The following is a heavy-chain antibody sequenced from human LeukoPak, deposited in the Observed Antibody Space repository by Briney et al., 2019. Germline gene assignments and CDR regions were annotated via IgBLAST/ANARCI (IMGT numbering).Heavy chain of an antibody. J-gene: IGHJ6*03. CDR1: GGTFSSYG. CDR3: ARGRMVRGAHYYYYMDV. Sequence: SVKVSCKASGGTFSSYGISWVRQAPGQALEWMGGIIPIFGTANYAQKFQGRVTITADESTSTAYMELSSLRSEDTAVYYCARGRMVRGAHYYYYMDVWGKGTTVTISS. V-gene: IGHV1-69*13. D-gene: IGHD3-10*01. CDR2: IIPIFGTA.